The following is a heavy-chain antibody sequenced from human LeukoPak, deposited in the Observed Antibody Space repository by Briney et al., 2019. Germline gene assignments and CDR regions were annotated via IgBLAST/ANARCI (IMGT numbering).Heavy chain of an antibody. D-gene: IGHD3-16*02. CDR1: GYTFTGYY. J-gene: IGHJ4*02. V-gene: IGHV1-2*02. Sequence: ASVKVSCKASGYTFTGYYMHWVRQAPGQGLEWMGWINPNSGGTNYAQKFQGRVTMTRDTSISTAYMELGRLRSDDTAVYYCARDRNYDYVWGSYRSYFDYWGQGTLVTVSS. CDR2: INPNSGGT. CDR3: ARDRNYDYVWGSYRSYFDY.